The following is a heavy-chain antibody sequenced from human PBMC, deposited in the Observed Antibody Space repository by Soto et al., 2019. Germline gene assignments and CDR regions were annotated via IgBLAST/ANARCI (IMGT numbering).Heavy chain of an antibody. J-gene: IGHJ4*02. Sequence: PSETLSLTCTVPGGSISSCYWSWIRQPPGKGLEWIGYIYYSGSTNYNPSLKGRVTISVDTSKNQFSLKLSSVTAADTAVYYCASSFVVPAAIYFDYWGQGTLVTSPQ. CDR1: GGSISSCY. CDR2: IYYSGST. CDR3: ASSFVVPAAIYFDY. D-gene: IGHD2-2*02. V-gene: IGHV4-59*08.